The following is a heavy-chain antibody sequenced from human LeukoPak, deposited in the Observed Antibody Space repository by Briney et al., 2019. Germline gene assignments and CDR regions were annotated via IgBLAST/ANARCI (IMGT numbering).Heavy chain of an antibody. Sequence: GGSLRLSCAASGFTFSSYGMNWVRQAPGKGLEWVSSISSSGTYICFADSVKGRFTISRDNAKNSLYLQMNSLRAEDTALYYCAREQSYSEEIVVVNPPFDYWGQGTLVTVSS. V-gene: IGHV3-21*01. CDR2: ISSSGTYI. CDR3: AREQSYSEEIVVVNPPFDY. J-gene: IGHJ4*02. D-gene: IGHD2-21*01. CDR1: GFTFSSYG.